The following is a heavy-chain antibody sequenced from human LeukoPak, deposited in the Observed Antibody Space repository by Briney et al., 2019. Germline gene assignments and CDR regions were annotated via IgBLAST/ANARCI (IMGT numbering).Heavy chain of an antibody. Sequence: GGSLRLSCAASGFTFSSYAMSWVRQAPGKGLEWASTISYSGGSTYYTDSVKGRFTISRDKSKNTLYLQMSSLRAEDTAVYYCAKDTSGYYPPLDYWGQGTLVTVSS. CDR2: ISYSGGST. V-gene: IGHV3-23*01. D-gene: IGHD3-22*01. J-gene: IGHJ4*02. CDR3: AKDTSGYYPPLDY. CDR1: GFTFSSYA.